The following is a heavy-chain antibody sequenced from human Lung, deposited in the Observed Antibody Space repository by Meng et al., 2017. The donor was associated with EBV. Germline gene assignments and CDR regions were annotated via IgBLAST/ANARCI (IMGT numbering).Heavy chain of an antibody. CDR2: LSGGGVNT. CDR1: GFTFYTYA. J-gene: IGHJ2*01. D-gene: IGHD1-26*01. CDR3: AKGRAWDLRGWFDV. V-gene: IGHV3-23*01. Sequence: EVQVLGSGGDLIQPGGSLRLFCSLSGFTFYTYAVNWVRLAPGKGLEWVSSLSGGGVNTDYADSVKGRFTISKDTSKNTVYLQMDSLRVDDTAVYYCAKGRAWDLRGWFDVWGRGTLVTVSS.